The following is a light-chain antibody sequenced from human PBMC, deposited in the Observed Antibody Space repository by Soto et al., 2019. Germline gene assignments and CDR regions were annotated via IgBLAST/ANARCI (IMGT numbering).Light chain of an antibody. Sequence: EIVLTQSPATLSLSPGERATLSCRASRSVGTSLEWFQQRPGQAPSLLIFDAFNRATGIPPRFSGSGSGTDFSLTISNLEPHHFAVYFCQQRSQWPLTFGGGTKVEIK. CDR2: DAF. CDR3: QQRSQWPLT. CDR1: RSVGTS. V-gene: IGKV3-11*01. J-gene: IGKJ4*01.